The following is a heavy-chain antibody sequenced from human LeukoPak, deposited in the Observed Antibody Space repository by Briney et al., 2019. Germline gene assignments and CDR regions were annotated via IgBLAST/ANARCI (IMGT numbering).Heavy chain of an antibody. CDR3: AKDLLAAAGGY. Sequence: GSLRLACSASGFTFSSYAMSWVRQAPGKGLEWVSAISGSGGSTYYADSVKGRFTISRDNSKNTLYLQMNSLRAEDTAVYYCAKDLLAAAGGYWGQGTLVTVSS. J-gene: IGHJ4*02. V-gene: IGHV3-23*01. CDR2: ISGSGGST. D-gene: IGHD6-13*01. CDR1: GFTFSSYA.